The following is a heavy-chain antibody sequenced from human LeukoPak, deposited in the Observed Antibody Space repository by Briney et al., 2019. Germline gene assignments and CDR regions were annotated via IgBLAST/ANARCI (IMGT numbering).Heavy chain of an antibody. J-gene: IGHJ4*02. D-gene: IGHD1-1*01. CDR3: AKEIAATGTNYFDY. Sequence: GGSLRLSCAASGFTFSSYAMSWVRQAPGKGLEWVSNIRDSGRTTNYGDSVKGRFSISRDNSKSTLYLQMNSLRAEDTAVYYCAKEIAATGTNYFDYWGQGTLVTISS. V-gene: IGHV3-23*01. CDR2: IRDSGRTT. CDR1: GFTFSSYA.